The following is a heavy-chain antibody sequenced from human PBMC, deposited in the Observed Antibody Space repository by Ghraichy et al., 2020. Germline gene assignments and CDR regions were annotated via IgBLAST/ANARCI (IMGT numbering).Heavy chain of an antibody. CDR1: GGSMNNHY. D-gene: IGHD6-6*01. CDR2: VFYTGNT. V-gene: IGHV4-59*11. J-gene: IGHJ4*02. Sequence: EPLSLTCNVSGGSMNNHYWDWIRQSPEKGLEWIGYVFYTGNTYYNPSLNGRVSISLDRSKNQFSLKLYSVTTADTAVYYCARGFSSSVFDYWGQGILVTVSS. CDR3: ARGFSSSVFDY.